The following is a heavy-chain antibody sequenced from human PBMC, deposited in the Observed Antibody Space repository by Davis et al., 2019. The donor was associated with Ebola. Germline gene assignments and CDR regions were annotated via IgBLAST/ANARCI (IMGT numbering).Heavy chain of an antibody. CDR1: GFTFDDYA. CDR2: ISWNSGSI. V-gene: IGHV3-9*01. D-gene: IGHD3-3*01. J-gene: IGHJ6*02. Sequence: SLKISCAASGFTFDDYAMHWVRQAPGKGLEWVSGISWNSGSIGYADSVKGRFTISRDNAKNSLYLQMNSLRAEDTAVYYCARVLNAYYDFWSGYYHYYGMDVWGQGTTVTVSS. CDR3: ARVLNAYYDFWSGYYHYYGMDV.